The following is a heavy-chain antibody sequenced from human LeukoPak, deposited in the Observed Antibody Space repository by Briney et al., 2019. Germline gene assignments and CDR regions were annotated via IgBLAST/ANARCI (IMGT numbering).Heavy chain of an antibody. V-gene: IGHV2-70*04. J-gene: IGHJ4*02. CDR3: VRSGYSSPFDY. D-gene: IGHD6-13*01. Sequence: SGPTLVNPTQTLTLTCTFSGFSLSTSGMRVSWIRQPPGKALEWLARIDGDDNKLYSASQKTRLTISKDTSENQVVLTMTNMDPVDIATYFCVRSGYSSPFDYWGQGTLVTVSS. CDR1: GFSLSTSGMR. CDR2: IDGDDNK.